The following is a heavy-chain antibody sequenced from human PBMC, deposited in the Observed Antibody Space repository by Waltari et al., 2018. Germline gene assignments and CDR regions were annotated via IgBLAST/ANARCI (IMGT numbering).Heavy chain of an antibody. CDR1: GGSISSYY. Sequence: QVQLQESGPGLVKPSETLSLTCTVSGGSISSYYWSWIRQPPGKGLEWIGYIYYSGSTNYNPSLKSRVTISVDTSKNQFALKLSSVTAADTAMYYCARRPVGTTFDYWGQGTLVTVSS. CDR3: ARRPVGTTFDY. CDR2: IYYSGST. J-gene: IGHJ4*02. V-gene: IGHV4-59*01.